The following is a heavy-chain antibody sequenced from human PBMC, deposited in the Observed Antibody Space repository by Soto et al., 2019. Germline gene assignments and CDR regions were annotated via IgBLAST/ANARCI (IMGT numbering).Heavy chain of an antibody. Sequence: PSETLSLTCTVSGDSISSGGYYWSWIRQHPGKGLEWIGYIYYSGSTYYNPSLKSRVSISVDTSNNQFSLKVSSVSAADTAVYYCAREVPTPYYFDYWGQGTLVTVSS. CDR3: AREVPTPYYFDY. J-gene: IGHJ4*02. V-gene: IGHV4-31*03. CDR1: GDSISSGGYY. CDR2: IYYSGST.